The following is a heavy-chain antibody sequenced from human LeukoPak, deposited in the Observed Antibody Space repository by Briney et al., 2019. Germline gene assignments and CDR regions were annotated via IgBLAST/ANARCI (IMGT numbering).Heavy chain of an antibody. CDR1: GFTFSGYP. CDR3: ARDSSGPIDY. D-gene: IGHD6-19*01. V-gene: IGHV3-30-3*01. CDR2: ISYDGSNK. J-gene: IGHJ4*02. Sequence: GGSLRLSCAASGFTFSGYPIHWVRQAPGKGLEWVAVISYDGSNKYYADSVKGRFTISRDNSKNTLYLQMNSLRAEDTAVYYCARDSSGPIDYWGQGTLVTVSS.